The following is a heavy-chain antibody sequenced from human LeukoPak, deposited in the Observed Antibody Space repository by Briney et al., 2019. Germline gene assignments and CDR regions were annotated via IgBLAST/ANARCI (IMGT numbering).Heavy chain of an antibody. CDR3: ASGHGTTIGTFDY. J-gene: IGHJ4*02. CDR1: GFTFSDYV. Sequence: GGSLRLSCAASGFTFSDYVMIWVRQGPEKGLEWVSSISGNGGSTYYADSIKGRFTISRDNSKNTLYLQMNSLRADDTAVYYCASGHGTTIGTFDYWGQGTLVTVSS. CDR2: ISGNGGST. D-gene: IGHD2-21*02. V-gene: IGHV3-23*01.